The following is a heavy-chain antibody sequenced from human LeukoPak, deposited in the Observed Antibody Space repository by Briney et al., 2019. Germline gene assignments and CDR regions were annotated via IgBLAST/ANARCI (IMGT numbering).Heavy chain of an antibody. V-gene: IGHV3-23*01. CDR1: GFTFSSYA. Sequence: PGGSLRLSCAASGFTFSSYAMSWVRQAPGEGLEWVSAISASGGSTCYADSVKGRFTISRDNSKNTLYLQMNSLRADDTAVYYCAKSINFLIAAAGSSDYWGQGTLVTVSS. J-gene: IGHJ4*02. CDR2: ISASGGST. D-gene: IGHD6-13*01. CDR3: AKSINFLIAAAGSSDY.